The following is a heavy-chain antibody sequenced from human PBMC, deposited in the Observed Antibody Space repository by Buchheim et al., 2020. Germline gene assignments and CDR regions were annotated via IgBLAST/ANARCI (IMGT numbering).Heavy chain of an antibody. CDR1: GGSISSGGYY. V-gene: IGHV4-31*03. D-gene: IGHD1-14*01. CDR2: IYYSGST. Sequence: QVQLQESGPGLVKPSQTLSLTCTVSGGSISSGGYYWSWIRQHPGTGLGWVGYIYYSGSTNYNPSLKSRVTISVDTYKNQFFLKLSSVTASDTAVYYCARNRGTGYGMDVWGQGTT. CDR3: ARNRGTGYGMDV. J-gene: IGHJ6*02.